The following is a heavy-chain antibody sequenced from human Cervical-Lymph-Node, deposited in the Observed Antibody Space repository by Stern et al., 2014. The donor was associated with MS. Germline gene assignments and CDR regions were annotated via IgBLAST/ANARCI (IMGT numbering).Heavy chain of an antibody. CDR1: GFRFSSYG. Sequence: VQLVESGGGVVQPGRSLRLSCEASGFRFSSYGIHWVRQAPGKGLEWVAVISYDGSNTHYGVSVKGRFTISRDNSKNMLFLHMNSLSAEDTAVYYCVTGRGYMSGQPDLDYWGQGALVTVTS. D-gene: IGHD5-18*01. CDR3: VTGRGYMSGQPDLDY. V-gene: IGHV3-30*03. CDR2: ISYDGSNT. J-gene: IGHJ4*02.